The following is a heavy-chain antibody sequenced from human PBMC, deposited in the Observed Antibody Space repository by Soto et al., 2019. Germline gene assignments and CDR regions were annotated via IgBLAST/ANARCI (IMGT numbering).Heavy chain of an antibody. V-gene: IGHV4-34*01. Sequence: PSETLSLTCTVYGGSFTFSGYYWSWIRQPPVKGLEWIGEINHIGTTKYNPSLESRVTISLDTSKDHFSLDLTSVTAADTAVYYCARGEDAFFYYGLDVWGQGITVTVS. CDR2: INHIGTT. CDR1: GGSFTFSGYY. J-gene: IGHJ6*02. CDR3: ARGEDAFFYYGLDV.